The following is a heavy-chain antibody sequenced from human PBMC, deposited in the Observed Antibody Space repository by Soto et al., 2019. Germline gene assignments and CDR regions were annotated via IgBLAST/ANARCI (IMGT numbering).Heavy chain of an antibody. Sequence: SVQVSCKASGYTFTSYDINWVRQATGQGLEWMGWMNPNSGNTGYAQKFQGRVTMTRNTSISTAYMELSSLRSEDTAVYYCARMSWYVSSTSCRPYGMDVWGQGSTVSGSS. V-gene: IGHV1-8*01. J-gene: IGHJ6*02. CDR3: ARMSWYVSSTSCRPYGMDV. D-gene: IGHD2-2*01. CDR2: MNPNSGNT. CDR1: GYTFTSYD.